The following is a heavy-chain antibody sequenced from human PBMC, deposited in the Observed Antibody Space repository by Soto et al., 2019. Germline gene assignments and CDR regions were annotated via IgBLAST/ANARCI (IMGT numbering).Heavy chain of an antibody. CDR3: ARGAKRAAAGHRYYFDY. CDR1: GGSFSGYY. J-gene: IGHJ4*02. CDR2: INHSGST. Sequence: SETLSLTCAVYGGSFSGYYWSWIRQPPGKGLEWIGEINHSGSTNYNPSLKSRVTISVDTSKNQFSLKLSSVTAADTAVYYCARGAKRAAAGHRYYFDYWGQGTLVTVSS. D-gene: IGHD6-13*01. V-gene: IGHV4-34*01.